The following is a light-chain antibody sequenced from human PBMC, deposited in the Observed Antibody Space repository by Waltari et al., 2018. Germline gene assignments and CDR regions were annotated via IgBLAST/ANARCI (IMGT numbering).Light chain of an antibody. V-gene: IGKV3-15*01. Sequence: EIVMTQSPATLYISPGSRATLACRASQSVSSNLAWYQQKPGQAPRLLIYGASTRATGIPARFSGSGSGTEFTLTISSLQSGDFAVYYCQHYNNWPPLTFGGGTKVEIK. CDR1: QSVSSN. CDR3: QHYNNWPPLT. CDR2: GAS. J-gene: IGKJ4*01.